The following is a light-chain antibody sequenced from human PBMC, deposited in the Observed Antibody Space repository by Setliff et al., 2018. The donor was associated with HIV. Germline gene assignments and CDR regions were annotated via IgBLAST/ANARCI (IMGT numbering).Light chain of an antibody. CDR1: SSDVGSHYS. V-gene: IGLV2-23*02. Sequence: ALTQPASVSGSPGQSITISCTGSSSDVGSHYSVSWYQQYPGKAPKLMIYDVTKRPSGVSDRFSGSKSGNTASLTISGLQTEDEADYYCCSYAGSATYVFGTGTKVTVL. CDR2: DVT. J-gene: IGLJ1*01. CDR3: CSYAGSATYV.